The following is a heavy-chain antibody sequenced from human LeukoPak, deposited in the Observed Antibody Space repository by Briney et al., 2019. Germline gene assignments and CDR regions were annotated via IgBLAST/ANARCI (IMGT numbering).Heavy chain of an antibody. V-gene: IGHV1-2*02. J-gene: IGHJ4*02. CDR1: VYTFTGYL. Sequence: ASVKVSCKASVYTFTGYLMHWVRPAPGQGGEWVGWINPNSGGTNYAQKFQGRVTMTRDTSISTAYMELSRLRSDDTAVYYCARDPQWELLLEFDYWGQGTLVTASS. CDR2: INPNSGGT. D-gene: IGHD1-26*01. CDR3: ARDPQWELLLEFDY.